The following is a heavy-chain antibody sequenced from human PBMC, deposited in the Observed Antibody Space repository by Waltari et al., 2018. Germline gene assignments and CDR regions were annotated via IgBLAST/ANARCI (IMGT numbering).Heavy chain of an antibody. J-gene: IGHJ4*02. Sequence: QVQLVQSGAEVKKPGASVKVSCKASGYTFTGYYMHWVRQAPGQGLEWMGRINPNSGGTNYAQKFQGRVTMTRDTSISTAYMELSRLRSDDTAVYYCARTLRYFDWPTPIDYWGQGTLVTVSS. CDR3: ARTLRYFDWPTPIDY. CDR2: INPNSGGT. V-gene: IGHV1-2*06. CDR1: GYTFTGYY. D-gene: IGHD3-9*01.